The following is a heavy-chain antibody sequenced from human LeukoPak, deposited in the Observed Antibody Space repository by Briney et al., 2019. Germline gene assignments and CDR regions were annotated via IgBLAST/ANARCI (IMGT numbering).Heavy chain of an antibody. CDR3: ARDRDGYNFVDY. V-gene: IGHV4-31*03. Sequence: SETLSLTCTVSGGSISSGGYYWSWIRQHPEKGLEWIGYIYYSGSTYYNPSLKSRVTISVDTSKNQFSLRLSSVTAADTAVYYCARDRDGYNFVDYWGQGTLVTVSS. D-gene: IGHD5-24*01. CDR2: IYYSGST. J-gene: IGHJ4*02. CDR1: GGSISSGGYY.